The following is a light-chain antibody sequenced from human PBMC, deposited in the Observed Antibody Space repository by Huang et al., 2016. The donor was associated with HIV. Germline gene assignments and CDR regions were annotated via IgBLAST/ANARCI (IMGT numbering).Light chain of an antibody. J-gene: IGKJ4*01. V-gene: IGKV4-1*01. CDR1: RSVLTSSNNENY. CDR3: QQYYDSPLT. CDR2: WAS. Sequence: DIVMTQSPDSLAVSLGERATINCRSSRSVLTSSNNENYVAGYQQKPGQPPKLLIYWASARESGVPDRFSGSGSGTDFTLTISSLQAEDVAVYYCQQYYDSPLTFGGGTKVEIK.